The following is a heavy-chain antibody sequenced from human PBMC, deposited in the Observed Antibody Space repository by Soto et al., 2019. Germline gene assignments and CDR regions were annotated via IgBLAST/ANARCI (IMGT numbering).Heavy chain of an antibody. CDR2: INGDGSST. V-gene: IGHV3-74*01. CDR3: ARIPVPAASNWFDP. J-gene: IGHJ5*02. D-gene: IGHD2-2*01. Sequence: GGSLRLSCATSGITFSRIWMYWVRQAPGKGLVWVSHINGDGSSTNYADSVKGRFTISRDNAKNTLYLQMNNLRAEDTAVYYCARIPVPAASNWFDPWGQGTLVTVSS. CDR1: GITFSRIW.